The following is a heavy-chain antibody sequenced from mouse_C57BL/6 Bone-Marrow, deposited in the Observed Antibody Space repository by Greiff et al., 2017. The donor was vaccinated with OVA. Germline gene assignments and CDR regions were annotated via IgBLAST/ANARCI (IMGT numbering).Heavy chain of an antibody. Sequence: VQLQQSGTVLARPGASVKMSCKTSGYTFTSYWMHWVKQRPGQGLEWIGAIYPGNSDTSYNQKFKGKAKLTAVTSASTAYMELSSLTNEDSAVYYCTKGFTTVVAHWYCDVWGTGTTVTVSS. CDR3: TKGFTTVVAHWYCDV. J-gene: IGHJ1*03. D-gene: IGHD1-1*01. V-gene: IGHV1-5*01. CDR1: GYTFTSYW. CDR2: IYPGNSDT.